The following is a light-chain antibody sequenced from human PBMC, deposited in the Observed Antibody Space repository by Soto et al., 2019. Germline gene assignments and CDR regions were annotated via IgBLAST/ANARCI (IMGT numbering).Light chain of an antibody. V-gene: IGKV3-11*01. CDR2: DAS. CDR3: QVSGASPS. J-gene: IGKJ1*01. Sequence: IVLTQSPVTLALSPGERAVHSCRASQSVSTSLAWYQHKPGHAPRLFIYDASKRAPGIPARFIGSGSGTDFNLPISSLWPEDLPVYYCQVSGASPSFGQGTKV. CDR1: QSVSTS.